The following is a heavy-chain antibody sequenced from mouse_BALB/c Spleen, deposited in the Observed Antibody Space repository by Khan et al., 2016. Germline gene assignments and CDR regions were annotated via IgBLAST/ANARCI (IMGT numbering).Heavy chain of an antibody. CDR2: INPSSGYT. V-gene: IGHV1-4*02. CDR3: ARELTPFDY. J-gene: IGHJ2*01. CDR1: GYTFTSYT. D-gene: IGHD4-1*01. Sequence: QVRLQQSAAELARPGASVKMSCKASGYTFTSYTMHWVKQRPGQGLEWIGYINPSSGYTEYNQKFKDKTTLTADKSSSTAYMQLSSLTSEDSAVYYCARELTPFDYWGQGTTLTVSS.